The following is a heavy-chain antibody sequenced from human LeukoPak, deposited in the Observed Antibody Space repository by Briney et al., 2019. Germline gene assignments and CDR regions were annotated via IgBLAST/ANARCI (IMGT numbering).Heavy chain of an antibody. CDR2: ISGSGGST. Sequence: PGGSLRLSCAASGFTFSSYAMSWVRQAPGKGLEWVSAISGSGGSTYYADSVKGRFTISRDNSKNTLYLQMNSLRAEDTAVYYCAKDGGLLWFGESPPFDYWGQGTLVTVSS. D-gene: IGHD3-10*01. V-gene: IGHV3-23*01. CDR1: GFTFSSYA. CDR3: AKDGGLLWFGESPPFDY. J-gene: IGHJ4*02.